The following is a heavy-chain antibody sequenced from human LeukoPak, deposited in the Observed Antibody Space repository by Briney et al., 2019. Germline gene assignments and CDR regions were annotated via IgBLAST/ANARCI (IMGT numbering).Heavy chain of an antibody. CDR3: ARDLVGHIGYSYGSNLYYFDY. J-gene: IGHJ4*02. D-gene: IGHD5-18*01. Sequence: ASVKVSCKASGYTFTGYYMHWVRQAPGQGLEWMGWINPNSGGTNYAQKFQGWVTMTRDTSISTAYMELSRLRSDDTAVYYCARDLVGHIGYSYGSNLYYFDYWGQGTLVTVSS. V-gene: IGHV1-2*04. CDR1: GYTFTGYY. CDR2: INPNSGGT.